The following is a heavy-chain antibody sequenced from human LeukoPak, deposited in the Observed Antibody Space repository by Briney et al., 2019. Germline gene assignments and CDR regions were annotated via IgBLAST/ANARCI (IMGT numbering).Heavy chain of an antibody. CDR2: IYYSGST. D-gene: IGHD3-3*01. Sequence: PSETLSLTCTVSAGSISGSSYYWGWIGQPPGKGLEWIGSIYYSGSTYYNPSLKSRVTISVDTSKNQFSLKLSSVTAADTAVYYCARQNLGDTIFGVVLNWFDPWGQGTLVTVSS. CDR3: ARQNLGDTIFGVVLNWFDP. CDR1: AGSISGSSYY. J-gene: IGHJ5*02. V-gene: IGHV4-39*01.